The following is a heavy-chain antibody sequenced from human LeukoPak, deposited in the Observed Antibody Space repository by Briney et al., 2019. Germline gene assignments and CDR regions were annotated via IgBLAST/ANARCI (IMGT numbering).Heavy chain of an antibody. J-gene: IGHJ4*02. D-gene: IGHD5-18*01. CDR1: GGSVSSAGYD. Sequence: NPSDTLSLTCTVSGGSVSSAGYDWSWIRQHPGKGLEWIGDFYYSGSTYYNPSLKSRVTISVDTSKNQFSLKLSSVTAADTAVYYCARLEGGYSNGSFDYWGQGTLVTVSS. CDR2: FYYSGST. CDR3: ARLEGGYSNGSFDY. V-gene: IGHV4-31*03.